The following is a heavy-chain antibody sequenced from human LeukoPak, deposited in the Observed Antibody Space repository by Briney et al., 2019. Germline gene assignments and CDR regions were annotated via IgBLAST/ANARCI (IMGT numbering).Heavy chain of an antibody. J-gene: IGHJ3*02. CDR2: INHSGST. D-gene: IGHD2-15*01. CDR1: GGSFSGYY. CDR3: ARVRLGYCSGGSCYSAFDI. Sequence: SETLSLTCAVYGGSFSGYYWSWIRQPPGKGLEWIGEINHSGSTNYNPSLKSRVTISVDTSKNQFSLKLSSVTAADTAVYYCARVRLGYCSGGSCYSAFDIWGQGTMVTVSS. V-gene: IGHV4-34*01.